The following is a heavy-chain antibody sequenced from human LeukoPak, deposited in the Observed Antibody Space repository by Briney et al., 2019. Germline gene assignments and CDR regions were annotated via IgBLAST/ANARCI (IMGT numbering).Heavy chain of an antibody. Sequence: ASVTVSCKVSGYTLTELSMHWVRQAPGKGLEWMGGFDPEDGETIYAQKFQGRVTMTEDTSTDTAYMELSSLRSEDTAVYYCATGRIVGATARNDAFDIWGQGTMVTVSS. V-gene: IGHV1-24*01. CDR2: FDPEDGET. CDR3: ATGRIVGATARNDAFDI. D-gene: IGHD1-26*01. CDR1: GYTLTELS. J-gene: IGHJ3*02.